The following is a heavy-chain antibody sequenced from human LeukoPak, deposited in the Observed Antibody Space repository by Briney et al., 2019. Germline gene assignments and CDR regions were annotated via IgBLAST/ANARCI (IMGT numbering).Heavy chain of an antibody. J-gene: IGHJ4*02. D-gene: IGHD3-10*01. CDR1: GGTFNSYA. CDR2: IIPILGIA. V-gene: IGHV1-69*04. Sequence: SVKGSCKASGGTFNSYAISWVRQAPGQGLEWMGRIIPILGIANYAQKFQGRVTITADKSTSTAYMELSSLRSEDTAVYYCARADGSGSPRYWGQGTLVTVSS. CDR3: ARADGSGSPRY.